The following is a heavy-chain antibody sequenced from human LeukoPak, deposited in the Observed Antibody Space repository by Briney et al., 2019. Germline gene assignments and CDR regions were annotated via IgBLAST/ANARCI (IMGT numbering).Heavy chain of an antibody. CDR1: GFTFSSYW. CDR2: INSDGSST. CDR3: ARDADYYDSSGYPFR. J-gene: IGHJ4*02. V-gene: IGHV3-74*01. D-gene: IGHD3-22*01. Sequence: PGGSLRLSCAASGFTFSSYWMHWVRQAPGKGLVWVSRINSDGSSTSYADSVKGRFTISRDNAKNSLYLQMNSLRAEDTAVYYCARDADYYDSSGYPFRWGQGTLVTVSS.